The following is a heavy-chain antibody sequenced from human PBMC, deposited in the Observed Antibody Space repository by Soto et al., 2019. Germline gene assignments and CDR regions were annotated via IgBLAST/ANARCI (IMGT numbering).Heavy chain of an antibody. CDR3: AGLYHYDSSGYYDY. J-gene: IGHJ4*02. CDR1: GNSFTTYY. Sequence: ASVKVSCKASGNSFTTYYMHWVRQAPGQGLEWMGIINPSGGRTTYAQKFQGRVTMTRDTSTSTFHMELSSLTSEDTAVYYCAGLYHYDSSGYYDYWGQGTLVTVSS. CDR2: INPSGGRT. D-gene: IGHD3-22*01. V-gene: IGHV1-46*01.